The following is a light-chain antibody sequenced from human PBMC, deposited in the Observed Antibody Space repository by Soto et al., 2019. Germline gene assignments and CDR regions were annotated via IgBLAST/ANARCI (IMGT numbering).Light chain of an antibody. CDR2: EVS. CDR3: SSYTSSSTLEV. V-gene: IGLV2-14*01. Sequence: QSVLTQPASVSGSPGQSITISCTGTSSDVGGYNYVSWYQQHPGKAPKLMIYEVSNRPSGVSNRFSGSKSGNTASLTISGIQAEDEADYYCSSYTSSSTLEVFGGGTSSPS. J-gene: IGLJ3*02. CDR1: SSDVGGYNY.